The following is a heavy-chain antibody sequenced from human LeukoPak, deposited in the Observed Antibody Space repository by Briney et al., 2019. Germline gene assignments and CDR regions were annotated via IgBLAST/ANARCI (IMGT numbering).Heavy chain of an antibody. CDR2: VNAANGYT. CDR3: ARGKICGGDCYALDS. Sequence: ASVKVSCKPSGYTFRNYLIHWVRQAPGQGLEWMGWVNAANGYTKYLQRFQNRLTVTRDTSATTAYMGLSSLRPEDTARYFCARGKICGGDCYALDSWGQGTLVTVSS. CDR1: GYTFRNYL. D-gene: IGHD2-21*02. V-gene: IGHV1-3*01. J-gene: IGHJ4*02.